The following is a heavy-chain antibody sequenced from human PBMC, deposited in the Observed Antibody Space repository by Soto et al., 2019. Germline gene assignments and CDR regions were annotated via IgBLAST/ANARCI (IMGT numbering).Heavy chain of an antibody. CDR3: AKDISAIVVVVAAIFYFDY. Sequence: EVQLLESGGGLVQPGGSLRLSCAASGFTFSSYAMSWVRQAPGKGLEWVSAISGSGGSTYYADSVKGRFTISRDNSKNTLYLQMNSLRAEDTAVYYCAKDISAIVVVVAAIFYFDYWGQGTLVTVSS. V-gene: IGHV3-23*01. CDR2: ISGSGGST. CDR1: GFTFSSYA. D-gene: IGHD2-15*01. J-gene: IGHJ4*02.